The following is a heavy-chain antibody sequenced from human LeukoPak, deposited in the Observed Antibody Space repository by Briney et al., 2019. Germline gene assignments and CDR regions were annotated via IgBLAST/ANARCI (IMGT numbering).Heavy chain of an antibody. V-gene: IGHV3-48*01. Sequence: GGSLRLSCAASGFTLSSYTMNWVRQAPGKGLEWVSYISSSSTTIYYADSVKGRFTISRDNAKNSLYLQMNSLRAEDTAVYYCARGGFGELFSSDYWGQGTLVTVSS. CDR1: GFTLSSYT. D-gene: IGHD3-10*01. CDR3: ARGGFGELFSSDY. CDR2: ISSSSTTI. J-gene: IGHJ4*02.